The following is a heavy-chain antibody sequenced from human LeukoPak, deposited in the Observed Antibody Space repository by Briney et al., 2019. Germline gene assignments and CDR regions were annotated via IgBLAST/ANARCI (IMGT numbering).Heavy chain of an antibody. D-gene: IGHD6-13*01. V-gene: IGHV1-69*05. J-gene: IGHJ6*02. Sequence: ASVKVSCKASGGTFSSYAISWVRQAPGQGLEWMGGIIPIFGTANYAQKLQGRVTMTTDTSTSTAYMELRSLRSDDTAVYYCARDEAIAALPPGERDYYYGMDVWGQGTTVTVSS. CDR2: IIPIFGTA. CDR1: GGTFSSYA. CDR3: ARDEAIAALPPGERDYYYGMDV.